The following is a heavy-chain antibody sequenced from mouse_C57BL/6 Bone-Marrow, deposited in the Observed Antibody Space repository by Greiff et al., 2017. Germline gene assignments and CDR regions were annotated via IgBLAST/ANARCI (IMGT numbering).Heavy chain of an antibody. Sequence: VQLVESGPGLVAPSQSLSITCTVSGFSLTSYGVHWVRQPPGKGLEWLVVIWSDGSTTYNSALKSRLSISKDNSTSQVFLKMNSLQTDDTAMYYCARHGYDYGGGAMDYWGQGTSVTVSS. CDR1: GFSLTSYG. J-gene: IGHJ4*01. CDR3: ARHGYDYGGGAMDY. D-gene: IGHD2-4*01. V-gene: IGHV2-6-1*01. CDR2: IWSDGST.